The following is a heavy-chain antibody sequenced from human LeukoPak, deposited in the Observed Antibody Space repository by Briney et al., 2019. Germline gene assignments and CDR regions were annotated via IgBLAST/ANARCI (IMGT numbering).Heavy chain of an antibody. CDR3: ARDLSSRGHSGSYYNLYNWFDP. J-gene: IGHJ5*02. CDR1: GGSISSYY. CDR2: IYYSGST. Sequence: SETLSLTCTVSGGSISSYYWSWIRQPPGKGLEWIGYIYYSGSTNYNPSLKSRVTISVDTSKNQFPLKLSSVTAADTAVYYCARDLSSRGHSGSYYNLYNWFDPWGQGTLVTVSS. V-gene: IGHV4-59*01. D-gene: IGHD3-10*01.